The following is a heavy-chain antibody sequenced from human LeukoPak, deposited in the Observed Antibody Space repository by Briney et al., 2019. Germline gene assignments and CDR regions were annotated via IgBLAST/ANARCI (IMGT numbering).Heavy chain of an antibody. J-gene: IGHJ3*02. V-gene: IGHV3-23*01. CDR3: AKSLPYYDFWSGYYTPDAFDI. Sequence: GGSLRLSCAASGFTFSSYAMSWVRQAPGKGLEWVSAISGSGGSTYYADSVKGRFTISRDNSKNTLYLQMNSLRAEDAAVYYCAKSLPYYDFWSGYYTPDAFDIWGQGTMVTVSS. D-gene: IGHD3-3*01. CDR2: ISGSGGST. CDR1: GFTFSSYA.